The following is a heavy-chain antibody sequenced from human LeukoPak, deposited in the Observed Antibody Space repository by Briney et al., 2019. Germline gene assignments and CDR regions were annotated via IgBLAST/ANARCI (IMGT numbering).Heavy chain of an antibody. J-gene: IGHJ4*02. CDR1: GGSLNNSN. Sequence: PSEALSLTCTVPGGSLNNSNWTWIRPPPGEGLGWIGHIYYTRSTNYNPSPPSRVTISLDTSRNHFSLRLSSVTAADTAMYFCARGAWYAGYWGQGRLVTVYS. CDR2: IYYTRST. D-gene: IGHD2-15*01. CDR3: ARGAWYAGY. V-gene: IGHV4-59*01.